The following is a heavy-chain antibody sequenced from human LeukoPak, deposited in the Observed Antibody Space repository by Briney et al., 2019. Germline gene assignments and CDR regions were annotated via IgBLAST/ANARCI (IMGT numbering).Heavy chain of an antibody. CDR2: IYHSGST. D-gene: IGHD1-1*01. Sequence: SETLSLTCAVSGYSNRSGYYWGWIRQPPGKGLEWIVSIYHSGSTYYNPSLKSRVTISVDTSKNQFSLKLSSVTAADTAVYYCARHDSAWNPKIWGQGTLVTVSS. J-gene: IGHJ4*02. V-gene: IGHV4-38-2*01. CDR3: ARHDSAWNPKI. CDR1: GYSNRSGYY.